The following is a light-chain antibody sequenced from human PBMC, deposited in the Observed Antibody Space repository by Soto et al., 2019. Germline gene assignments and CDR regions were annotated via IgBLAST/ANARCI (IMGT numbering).Light chain of an antibody. V-gene: IGLV2-14*01. CDR3: SSYTSSSTLV. J-gene: IGLJ2*01. CDR1: SSDVGGYNY. Sequence: QSALTQPASVSGSPGQSITISCTGTSSDVGGYNYVSWYQQHPGKAPKVVIYAVSNRPSWISNRFSGSKSGNTASLTISGLQAEDEADYYCSSYTSSSTLVFGGGTKLTVL. CDR2: AVS.